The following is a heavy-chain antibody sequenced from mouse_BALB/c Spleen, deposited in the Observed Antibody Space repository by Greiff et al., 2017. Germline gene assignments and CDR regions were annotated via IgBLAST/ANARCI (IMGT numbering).Heavy chain of an antibody. J-gene: IGHJ4*01. D-gene: IGHD2-10*02. Sequence: EVQRVESGGGLVKLGGSLKLSCAASGFTFSSYYMSWVRQTPEKRLELVAAINSNGGSTYYPDTVKGRFTISRDNAKNTLYLQMSSLKSEDTALYYCARQYGNYYAMDYWGQGTSVTVSS. V-gene: IGHV5-6-2*01. CDR2: INSNGGST. CDR1: GFTFSSYY. CDR3: ARQYGNYYAMDY.